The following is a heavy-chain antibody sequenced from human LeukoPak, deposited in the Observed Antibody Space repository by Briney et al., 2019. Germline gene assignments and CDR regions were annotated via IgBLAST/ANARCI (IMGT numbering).Heavy chain of an antibody. V-gene: IGHV3-23*01. D-gene: IGHD3-10*01. J-gene: IGHJ4*02. CDR2: ISGSGGST. CDR1: GFTFTSSW. CDR3: AKSSAGFGD. Sequence: GGSLRLSCAASGFTFTSSWMHWVRQAPGKGLEWVSAISGSGGSTYYADSVKGRFTISRDNSKNTLYLQMNSLRAEDTAVYYCAKSSAGFGDWGQGTLVTVSS.